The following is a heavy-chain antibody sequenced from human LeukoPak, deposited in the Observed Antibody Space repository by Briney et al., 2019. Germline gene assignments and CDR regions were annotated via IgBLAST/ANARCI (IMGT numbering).Heavy chain of an antibody. CDR2: ISPYNGNT. V-gene: IGHV1-18*01. CDR3: ARDLREWYGELPHY. Sequence: GASVKVSCKASGYTFTSYGISWVRQAPGQGLEWMGWISPYNGNTNYAQKFQGRVTMTTDTSTSTAYMELRSLRSDDTAVYYCARDLREWYGELPHYWGQGTLVTVSS. D-gene: IGHD3-10*01. CDR1: GYTFTSYG. J-gene: IGHJ4*02.